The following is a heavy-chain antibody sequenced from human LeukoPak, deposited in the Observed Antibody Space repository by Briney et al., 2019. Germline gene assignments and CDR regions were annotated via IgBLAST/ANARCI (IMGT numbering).Heavy chain of an antibody. CDR3: ARDGEVEMATITAFDI. V-gene: IGHV3-74*01. J-gene: IGHJ3*02. CDR2: INSDGSST. CDR1: GFTFSSYW. D-gene: IGHD5-24*01. Sequence: PGGSLRLSYAASGFTFSSYWMHWVRQAPGKGLVWVSRINSDGSSTSYADSVKGRFTISRYNAKNTLYLQMNSLRAEDTAVYYCARDGEVEMATITAFDIWGQGTMVTVSS.